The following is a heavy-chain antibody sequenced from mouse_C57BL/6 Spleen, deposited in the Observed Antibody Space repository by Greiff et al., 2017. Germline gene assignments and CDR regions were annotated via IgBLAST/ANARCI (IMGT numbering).Heavy chain of an antibody. CDR1: GYSFTDYN. Sequence: EVHLVESGPELVKPGASVKISCKASGYSFTDYNMNWVKQSNGKSLEWIGVINPNYGTTSYNQKFKGKATLTVDQSSSTAYMQLNSLTSEESAVYSCASPHSDDYDWYLDVWATGPTATVS. J-gene: IGHJ1*03. CDR2: INPNYGTT. V-gene: IGHV1-39*01. D-gene: IGHD2-4*01. CDR3: ASPHSDDYDWYLDV.